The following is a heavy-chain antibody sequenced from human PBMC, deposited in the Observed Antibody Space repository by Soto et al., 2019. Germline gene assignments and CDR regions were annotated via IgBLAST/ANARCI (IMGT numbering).Heavy chain of an antibody. V-gene: IGHV4-4*02. D-gene: IGHD1-1*01. Sequence: QVQQQESGPGLVRPSDTLSLTCAVSGGSISSVHWWSWVRQYPGKGLDWIGEMHPSGSTNYNLSLKSRVTLSMDKSSNPFSLKIVSVTAPDMAVYFCARHGHNIYGFDVWGRGTTVTVFS. CDR1: GGSISSVHW. CDR3: ARHGHNIYGFDV. J-gene: IGHJ6*02. CDR2: MHPSGST.